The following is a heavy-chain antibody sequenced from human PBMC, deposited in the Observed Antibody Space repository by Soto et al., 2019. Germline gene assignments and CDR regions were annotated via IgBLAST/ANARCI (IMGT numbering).Heavy chain of an antibody. CDR3: ARDRFVTYYDILTGYGMDV. V-gene: IGHV3-21*01. D-gene: IGHD3-9*01. Sequence: GGSLRLSCAASGFTFSSYSMNWVRQAPGKGLEWVSSISSSSSYIYYADSVKGRFTISRDNAKNSLYLQMNSLRAEDTAVYYCARDRFVTYYDILTGYGMDVWGQGTTVTVSS. J-gene: IGHJ6*02. CDR1: GFTFSSYS. CDR2: ISSSSSYI.